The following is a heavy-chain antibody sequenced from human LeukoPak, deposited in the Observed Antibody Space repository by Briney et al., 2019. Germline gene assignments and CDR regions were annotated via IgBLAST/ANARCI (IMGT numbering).Heavy chain of an antibody. Sequence: GGSLRLSCVESGFTLSTYGMHWVRQAPGKGLEWVAFIRYDGSDKFYGDSVKGRFTTSRDNSKNTLYLQMSRLRVEDTAVYYCAKDLDCSGGTCHKAFDCWGQGTLVTVSS. CDR2: IRYDGSDK. J-gene: IGHJ4*02. CDR1: GFTLSTYG. V-gene: IGHV3-30*02. D-gene: IGHD2-15*01. CDR3: AKDLDCSGGTCHKAFDC.